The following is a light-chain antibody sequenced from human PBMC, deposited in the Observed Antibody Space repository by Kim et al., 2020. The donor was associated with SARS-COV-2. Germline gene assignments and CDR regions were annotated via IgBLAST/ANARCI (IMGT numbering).Light chain of an antibody. CDR2: SAS. J-gene: IGKJ1*01. Sequence: EIVLTQSPGTLSLSPGERATLSCRASQSVSGNSLSWYQQQPGRAPRLLIYSASTRSTGIPDRFSGSGSGTDFTLTINTLEPEDFAVYYCQQCGDSPRTFFQGTKVEI. V-gene: IGKV3-20*01. CDR3: QQCGDSPRT. CDR1: QSVSGNS.